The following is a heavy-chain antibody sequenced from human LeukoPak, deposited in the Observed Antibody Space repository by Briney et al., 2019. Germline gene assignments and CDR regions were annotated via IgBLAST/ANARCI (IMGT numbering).Heavy chain of an antibody. Sequence: GGSLRLSCAASGFTFSKDDFHWVRQAPGKGLEWVAAIGVTGDTYYAASVKGRFTIPREDAANSLYLQMRSLGDGDTGLYYCTKEFCGSRAACAGGAYYDFWGRGALLTVS. D-gene: IGHD1-26*01. J-gene: IGHJ2*01. CDR2: IGVTGDT. CDR3: TKEFCGSRAACAGGAYYDF. V-gene: IGHV3-13*01. CDR1: GFTFSKDD.